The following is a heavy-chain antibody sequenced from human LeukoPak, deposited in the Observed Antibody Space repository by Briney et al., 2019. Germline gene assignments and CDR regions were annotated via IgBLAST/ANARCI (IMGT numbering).Heavy chain of an antibody. CDR2: IFHSGST. D-gene: IGHD3-10*01. V-gene: IGHV4-38-2*02. J-gene: IGHJ3*02. CDR1: GYSISSGHY. Sequence: SETLSLTCTVSGYSISSGHYWGWIRQPPGKGLEWIGSIFHSGSTYYNPSLKSRVTISVDTSKNQFSLKLNSVTAADTAVYYCARATYYYDSGTYQVFDIWGQGTMVTVSS. CDR3: ARATYYYDSGTYQVFDI.